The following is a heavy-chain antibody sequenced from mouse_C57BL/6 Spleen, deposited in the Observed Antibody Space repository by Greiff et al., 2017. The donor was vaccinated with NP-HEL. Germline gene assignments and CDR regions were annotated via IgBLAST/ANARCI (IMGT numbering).Heavy chain of an antibody. D-gene: IGHD1-1*01. CDR3: ARKNYYGSSYGGWYFDV. CDR1: GYTFTSYW. J-gene: IGHJ1*03. CDR2: IDPSDSYT. Sequence: VQLQQPGAELVMPGASVKLSCKASGYTFTSYWMHLVKQRPGQGLEWIGEIDPSDSYTNYNQKFKGKSTLTVDKSSSTAYMQLSSLTSEDSAVYYCARKNYYGSSYGGWYFDVWGTGTTVTVSS. V-gene: IGHV1-69*01.